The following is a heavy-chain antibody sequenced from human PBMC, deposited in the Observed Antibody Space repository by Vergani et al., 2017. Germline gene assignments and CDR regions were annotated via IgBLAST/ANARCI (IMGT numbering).Heavy chain of an antibody. CDR3: ARDSPAASHQ. CDR2: IYYTGST. J-gene: IGHJ4*02. V-gene: IGHV4-59*12. Sequence: QVQLQESGPGLVKPSETLSLTCTVSDGSISTFYWSWIRQPPGKGLEWIGYIYYTGSTNYNPSLKSRVTISVDTSKNQFSLKLSSVTAADTAVYYCARDSPAASHQWGQGTLVTVSS. D-gene: IGHD2-2*01. CDR1: DGSISTFY.